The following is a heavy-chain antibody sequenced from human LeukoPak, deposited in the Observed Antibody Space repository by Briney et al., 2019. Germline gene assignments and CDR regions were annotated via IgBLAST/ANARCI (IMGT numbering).Heavy chain of an antibody. CDR3: ASGYCGGDCYTPFDY. V-gene: IGHV4-38-2*01. CDR2: IYHSGST. CDR1: GYSISSGYY. Sequence: WETLSLTCPVSGYSISSGYYGGWIRHPPGKGLERIGRIYHSGSTYYNPSLKSRVTISVDTSKNQFSLKLSSVTAADTAVYYCASGYCGGDCYTPFDYWGQGTLVTVSS. J-gene: IGHJ4*02. D-gene: IGHD2-21*02.